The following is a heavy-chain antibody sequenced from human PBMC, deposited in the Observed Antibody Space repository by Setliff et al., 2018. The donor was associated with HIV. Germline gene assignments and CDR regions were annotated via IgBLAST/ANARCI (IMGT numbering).Heavy chain of an antibody. Sequence: GGSLRLSCAASGFTFSTHWMTWVRQAPGKGLEWVANIKEDGSEKYSVDSVKGRFTISRDKAKNSLYLQMNSLRAEDTAVYYCARARTGWYNFDYWGQGTPVTVSS. CDR3: ARARTGWYNFDY. D-gene: IGHD6-19*01. CDR1: GFTFSTHW. CDR2: IKEDGSEK. J-gene: IGHJ4*02. V-gene: IGHV3-7*01.